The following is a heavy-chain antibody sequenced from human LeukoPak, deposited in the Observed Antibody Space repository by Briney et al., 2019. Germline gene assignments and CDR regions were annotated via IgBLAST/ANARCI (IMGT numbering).Heavy chain of an antibody. CDR1: GFTFSSYA. J-gene: IGHJ4*02. CDR2: ISGSGGST. CDR3: AKPIGSGYYSDY. Sequence: QTGGSLRLSCAASGFTFSSYAMSWVRQAPGKGLEWVSAISGSGGSTYYADSVKGRSTISRDNSKNTLYLQMNSLRAEDTAVYYCAKPIGSGYYSDYWGQGTLVTVSS. D-gene: IGHD3-3*01. V-gene: IGHV3-23*01.